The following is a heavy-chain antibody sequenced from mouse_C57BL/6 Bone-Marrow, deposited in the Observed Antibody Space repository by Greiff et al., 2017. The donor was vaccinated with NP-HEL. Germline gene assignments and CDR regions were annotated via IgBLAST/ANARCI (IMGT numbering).Heavy chain of an antibody. V-gene: IGHV1-82*01. CDR1: GYAFSSSW. D-gene: IGHD3-2*02. CDR3: ARRRETAQAAYYFDY. J-gene: IGHJ2*01. Sequence: QVQLQQSGPELVKPGASVKISCKASGYAFSSSWMNWVKQRPGKGLEWIGRIYPGDGDTNYNGKFKGKATLTADKSSSTAYMQLSSLTSEDSAVYFCARRRETAQAAYYFDYWGQGTTLTVSS. CDR2: IYPGDGDT.